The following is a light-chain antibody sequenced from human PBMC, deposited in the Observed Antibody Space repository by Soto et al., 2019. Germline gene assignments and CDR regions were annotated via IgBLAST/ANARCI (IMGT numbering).Light chain of an antibody. CDR3: QQYGRSPPFT. Sequence: EIVLTQSPGTLSLSPGERATLSCRASQSVSSSYLAWYQQKPGQAPRLLIYGASSRATGIPDRFSGSGSGTDFTINISRLEPEDFAVYYCQQYGRSPPFTFGGGTKVEIK. CDR1: QSVSSSY. J-gene: IGKJ4*01. V-gene: IGKV3-20*01. CDR2: GAS.